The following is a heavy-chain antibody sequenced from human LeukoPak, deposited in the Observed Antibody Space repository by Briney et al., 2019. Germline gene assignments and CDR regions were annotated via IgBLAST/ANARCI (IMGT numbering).Heavy chain of an antibody. J-gene: IGHJ4*02. CDR2: IIPILGIA. V-gene: IGHV1-69*04. CDR3: ARDHYDSSGYRFDY. CDR1: GGTFSSYA. D-gene: IGHD3-22*01. Sequence: ASVKVSCKASGGTFSSYAISWVRQAPGQGLEWMGRIIPILGIANYAQKFQGRVTITADKSTSTAYMGLSSLRSEDTAVYYCARDHYDSSGYRFDYWGQGTLVTVSS.